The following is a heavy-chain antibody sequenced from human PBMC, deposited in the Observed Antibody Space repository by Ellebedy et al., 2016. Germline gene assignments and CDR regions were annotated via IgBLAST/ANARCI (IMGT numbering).Heavy chain of an antibody. CDR2: INHSGST. J-gene: IGHJ6*02. CDR3: ARGLGGYCSGGSCPRYYYYGMDV. CDR1: GGSFSGYY. D-gene: IGHD2-15*01. V-gene: IGHV4-34*01. Sequence: SETLSLTCAVYGGSFSGYYWSWIRQPPGKGLEWIGEINHSGSTNYNPSLKSRVTISVDTSKNQFSLKLSSVTAADTAVYYCARGLGGYCSGGSCPRYYYYGMDVWGQGTTVTVSS.